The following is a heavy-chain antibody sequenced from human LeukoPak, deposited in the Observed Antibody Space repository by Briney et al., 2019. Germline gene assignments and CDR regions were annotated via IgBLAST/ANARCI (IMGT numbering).Heavy chain of an antibody. CDR2: IYYSGST. J-gene: IGHJ4*02. Sequence: SETLSLTCAVYGGSFSGYYWSWIRQPPGKGLEWIGYIYYSGSTNYNPSLKSQVTLSVDTSKNQFSLKLSSVTAADTAVYYCARGGGSGYSYGWGQGTLVTVSS. CDR3: ARGGGSGYSYG. CDR1: GGSFSGYY. D-gene: IGHD5-18*01. V-gene: IGHV4-59*01.